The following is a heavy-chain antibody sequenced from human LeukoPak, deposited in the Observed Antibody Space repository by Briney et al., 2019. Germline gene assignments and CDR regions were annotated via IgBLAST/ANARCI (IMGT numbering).Heavy chain of an antibody. CDR3: ERARTNYYYDSSGYYRDAFDI. D-gene: IGHD3-22*01. CDR1: GFTFSSYE. V-gene: IGHV3-48*03. Sequence: GGSLRLSCAASGFTFSSYEMNWVRQAPGKGLEWVSYISSSGSTIYYADSVKGRFTISRDNAKNSLYLQMNSLRAEDTAVYYCERARTNYYYDSSGYYRDAFDIWGQGTMVTVSS. J-gene: IGHJ3*02. CDR2: ISSSGSTI.